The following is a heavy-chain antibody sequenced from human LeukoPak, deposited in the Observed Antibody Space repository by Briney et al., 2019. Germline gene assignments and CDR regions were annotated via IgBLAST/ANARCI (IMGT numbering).Heavy chain of an antibody. CDR2: ISGSGGST. D-gene: IGHD3-3*01. CDR1: GFTFSSYA. J-gene: IGHJ4*02. CDR3: AKVVDFWSGPSWN. Sequence: PGGSLRLSCAASGFTFSSYAMSWVRQAPGKGLEWVSAISGSGGSTYYADSVKGRFAISRDNSKNTLYLQMNSLRAEDTAVYYCAKVVDFWSGPSWNWGQGTLVTVSS. V-gene: IGHV3-23*01.